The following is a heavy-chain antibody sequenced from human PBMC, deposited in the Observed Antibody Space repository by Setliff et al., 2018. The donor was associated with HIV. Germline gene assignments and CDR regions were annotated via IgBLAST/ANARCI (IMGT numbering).Heavy chain of an antibody. CDR1: CYTFTTYG. CDR2: ISVYNGNT. D-gene: IGHD3-10*01. CDR3: ASEGITMVRGAIIRSAFDI. Sequence: ASVKVSCKASCYTFTTYGISWVRQAPGQGLEWMGWISVYNGNTHYGQKFQGRVIVTAETSTSTAYMELTSLRSDDTAVYYCASEGITMVRGAIIRSAFDIWGQGTMVTVSS. J-gene: IGHJ3*02. V-gene: IGHV1-18*01.